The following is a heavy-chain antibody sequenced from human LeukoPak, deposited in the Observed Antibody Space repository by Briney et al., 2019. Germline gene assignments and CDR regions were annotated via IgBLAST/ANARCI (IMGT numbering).Heavy chain of an antibody. CDR2: IYSGGST. CDR3: AGMHGGSGWYWFDP. Sequence: PGGSLRLSCAASGFTVSSNYISWVRQAPGKGLEWVSVIYSGGSTYYADSVKGRFTISRDNSKNTLYLQMNSLRADDTAVYYCAGMHGGSGWYWFDPWGQGTLVTVSS. V-gene: IGHV3-53*01. J-gene: IGHJ5*02. D-gene: IGHD6-19*01. CDR1: GFTVSSNY.